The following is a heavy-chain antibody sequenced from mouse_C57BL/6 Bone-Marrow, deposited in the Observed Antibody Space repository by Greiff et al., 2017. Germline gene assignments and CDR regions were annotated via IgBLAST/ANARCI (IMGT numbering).Heavy chain of an antibody. D-gene: IGHD2-3*01. V-gene: IGHV5-6*01. CDR1: GFTFSSYG. CDR3: ARMMVAWFAY. CDR2: ISIGGSYT. J-gene: IGHJ3*01. Sequence: EVQLVESGGDLVKPGGSLKLSCAASGFTFSSYGMSWVRQTPDKRLEWVATISIGGSYTYYPDSVKGRFTISRENAKNTLYLQMSRLKSEDTAMYYCARMMVAWFAYWGQGTLVTVSA.